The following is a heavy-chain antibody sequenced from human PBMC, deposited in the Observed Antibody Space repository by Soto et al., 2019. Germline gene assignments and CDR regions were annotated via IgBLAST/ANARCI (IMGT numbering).Heavy chain of an antibody. CDR2: IIPIFGTA. D-gene: IGHD3-3*01. CDR1: GGTFSSYA. CDR3: ARERITIFGVVIQPNWFDP. Sequence: SVKVSCKASGGTFSSYAISWVRQAPGQGLEWMGGIIPIFGTANYAQKFQGRVTITADKSTSTAYMELSSLRSEDTAVYYCARERITIFGVVIQPNWFDPWGQGXLVTVYS. J-gene: IGHJ5*02. V-gene: IGHV1-69*06.